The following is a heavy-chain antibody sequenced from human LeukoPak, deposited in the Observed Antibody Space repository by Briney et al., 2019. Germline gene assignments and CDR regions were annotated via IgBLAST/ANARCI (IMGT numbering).Heavy chain of an antibody. CDR2: IWYDGSDK. V-gene: IGHV3-33*01. Sequence: GSLRLSCVASGFNFRSYGMHWVRQAPGKGLEWVAIIWYDGSDKYYADSVKGRFTISRDNSRNTLYLQMNSLRAEDTAVYYCARDLGSSGFFDYWGQGTLVTVST. CDR3: ARDLGSSGFFDY. CDR1: GFNFRSYG. J-gene: IGHJ4*02. D-gene: IGHD6-19*01.